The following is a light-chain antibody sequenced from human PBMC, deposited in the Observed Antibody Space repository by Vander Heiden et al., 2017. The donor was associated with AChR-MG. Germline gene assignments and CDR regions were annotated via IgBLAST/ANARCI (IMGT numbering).Light chain of an antibody. Sequence: AIQMTQSPSSLSASIGDRVTITCRASRGIRNGLGWYQEKVGEAPKLLIYAASRLQSGVPSRFSGSGSGTFFTLTISSLQPEDYATYYCRQDYDYPLTFGQGTTVEIK. CDR2: AAS. CDR1: RGIRNG. CDR3: RQDYDYPLT. V-gene: IGKV1-6*01. J-gene: IGKJ1*01.